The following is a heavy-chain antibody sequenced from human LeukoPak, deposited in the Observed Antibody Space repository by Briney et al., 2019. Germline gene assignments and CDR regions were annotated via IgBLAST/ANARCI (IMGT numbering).Heavy chain of an antibody. CDR2: ISGSGGST. J-gene: IGHJ2*01. CDR1: GFTFSSYA. V-gene: IGHV3-23*01. Sequence: GGSLRLSCAASGFTFSSYAMSWVRQAPGKGLEWVSVISGSGGSTDYADSVKGRFTISRDNSENTLYLQMNSLRAEDTAVYYCARDMEQWLVQDWYFDLWGRGTLVTVSS. D-gene: IGHD6-19*01. CDR3: ARDMEQWLVQDWYFDL.